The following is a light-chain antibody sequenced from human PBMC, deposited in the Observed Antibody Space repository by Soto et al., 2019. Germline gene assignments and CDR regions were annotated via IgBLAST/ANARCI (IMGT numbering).Light chain of an antibody. CDR1: ETINGW. V-gene: IGKV1-5*03. CDR3: QQYNNWPGT. Sequence: DIQMTQSPSTLSASVGDRVNITCRASETINGWLAWYQQKPGKAPKLLISRASDLQTGVPTRFSGSGSGTEFTLTISSLQTDDFATYYCQQYNNWPGTFGPGTKVDIK. J-gene: IGKJ3*01. CDR2: RAS.